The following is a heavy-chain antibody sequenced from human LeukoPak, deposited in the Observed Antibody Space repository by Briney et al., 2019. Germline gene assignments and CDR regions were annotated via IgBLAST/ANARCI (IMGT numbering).Heavy chain of an antibody. CDR2: IRASGGDT. V-gene: IGHV3-23*01. J-gene: IGHJ4*02. Sequence: GGSLRLSCAASGFTFSSYAMSWVRQAPGKGLEWVSGIRASGGDTYYADSVKGRFTISRDNSKNTLYLQMNSLRAEDTAVYYCAKIRYDYVWGSSDYWGQGTLVTVSS. CDR3: AKIRYDYVWGSSDY. CDR1: GFTFSSYA. D-gene: IGHD3-16*01.